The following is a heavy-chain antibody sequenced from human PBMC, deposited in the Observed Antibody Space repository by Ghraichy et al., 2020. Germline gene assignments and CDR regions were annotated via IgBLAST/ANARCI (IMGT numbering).Heavy chain of an antibody. Sequence: GGSLRLSCAASGFTFSTYFMAWVRQAPGKGLECVAKINQHGSDKACVDSVKGRFTISRDNAKNSLYLQMDSLRADDTAVYYCARDPLFSAFDIWGQGAMVTVS. CDR1: GFTFSTYF. V-gene: IGHV3-7*03. CDR2: INQHGSDK. J-gene: IGHJ3*02. CDR3: ARDPLFSAFDI.